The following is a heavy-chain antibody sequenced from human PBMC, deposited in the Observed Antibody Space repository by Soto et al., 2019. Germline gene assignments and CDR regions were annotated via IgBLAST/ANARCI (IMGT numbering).Heavy chain of an antibody. D-gene: IGHD3-22*01. V-gene: IGHV4-31*01. CDR1: GGSISSGGYY. J-gene: IGHJ4*02. Sequence: QVQLQESGPGLVKPSQTLSLTCTVSGGSISSGGYYWSWIRQHPGKGLEWIGYIYYSGSTYYNPSLKSPVTISVDTSKNQFSLKLSSVTAADTAVYYCARADYDSSGYYYYFDYWGQGTLVTVSS. CDR3: ARADYDSSGYYYYFDY. CDR2: IYYSGST.